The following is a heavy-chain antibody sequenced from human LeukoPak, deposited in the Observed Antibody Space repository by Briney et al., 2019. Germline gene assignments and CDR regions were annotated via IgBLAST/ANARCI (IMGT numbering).Heavy chain of an antibody. V-gene: IGHV3-48*03. J-gene: IGHJ4*02. D-gene: IGHD4-23*01. CDR2: ISASGSTR. CDR3: ARATVVTWDC. Sequence: GGSLRLSCAASGFTFSSYEMNWVRQAPGKGLEWVSYISASGSTRYYADSVKGRFTSSRDNAKNSRYLQMDSLRAEDTAVYYCARATVVTWDCWGQGTLVTVSS. CDR1: GFTFSSYE.